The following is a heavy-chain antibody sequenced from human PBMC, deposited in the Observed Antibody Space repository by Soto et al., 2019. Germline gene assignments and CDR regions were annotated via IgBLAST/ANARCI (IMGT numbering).Heavy chain of an antibody. V-gene: IGHV3-20*04. D-gene: IGHD4-17*01. CDR1: GFGFVECG. CDR2: INRHGDST. CDR3: ARDHRWGYEYGDYGDS. Sequence: EVYLVESGGGVVRPGGSLRLSCAASGFGFVECGLSWVRQGPGKGLEWVSGINRHGDSTGYADSVKGRFTISRDNAKNSLYLQMNGLRVEDTALYYCARDHRWGYEYGDYGDSWGQGTLVTVSS. J-gene: IGHJ4*02.